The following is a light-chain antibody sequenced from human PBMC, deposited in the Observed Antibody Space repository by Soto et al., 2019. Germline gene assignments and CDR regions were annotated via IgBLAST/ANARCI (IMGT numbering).Light chain of an antibody. J-gene: IGKJ3*01. Sequence: EIVLTQSPATLSLSPGERATLSCRASQSVSSYLAWYQQKPGQAPRLLIYDASNRATGIPARFSGSGSGTDFNLTNRSLEPEDFSVYYCQQRSNWPPRFTFGPGTKVDIK. V-gene: IGKV3-11*01. CDR2: DAS. CDR3: QQRSNWPPRFT. CDR1: QSVSSY.